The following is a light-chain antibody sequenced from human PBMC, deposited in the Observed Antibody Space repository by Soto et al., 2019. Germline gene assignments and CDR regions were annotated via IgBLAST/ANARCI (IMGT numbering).Light chain of an antibody. CDR3: SSYTSSSTE. V-gene: IGLV2-14*01. CDR1: SSDVGGYNY. J-gene: IGLJ3*02. Sequence: QSALTQPASVSGSPGRSITISCTGTSSDVGGYNYVSWYQQHPGKAPKLMIYDVSNRPSGVSNRFSGSKSGNTASLTISGLQAEDEADYYCSSYTSSSTEFGGGTQLTVL. CDR2: DVS.